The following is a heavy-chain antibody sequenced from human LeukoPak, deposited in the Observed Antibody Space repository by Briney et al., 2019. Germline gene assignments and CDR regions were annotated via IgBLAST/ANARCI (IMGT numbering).Heavy chain of an antibody. J-gene: IGHJ4*02. CDR1: GFTFSTYA. Sequence: GGSLRLSCADSGFTFSTYAMHWVRQAPGKGLEWVAVISYDGSSTYYADSVRGRFTISRDNSKNTLYLQMNSLRAEDTAVYYCARDRVRHSSGWYFGYWGQGILVTASS. V-gene: IGHV3-30*01. D-gene: IGHD6-19*01. CDR3: ARDRVRHSSGWYFGY. CDR2: ISYDGSST.